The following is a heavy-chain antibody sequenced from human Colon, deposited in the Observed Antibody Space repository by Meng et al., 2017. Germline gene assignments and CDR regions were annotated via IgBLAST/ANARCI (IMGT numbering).Heavy chain of an antibody. D-gene: IGHD4-17*01. J-gene: IGHJ4*02. CDR1: GSIFNYYG. Sequence: QEPLVNSGGGVVQPGGSLRLSCAASGSIFNYYGMHWVRQAPGKGLEWVAIIWNDGMTKYYVDSVHGRFTVSRDNAKNTLYLQMNSLRVEDTAVYYCARINYAEDSWGQGTLVTVSS. CDR3: ARINYAEDS. V-gene: IGHV3-33*01. CDR2: IWNDGMTK.